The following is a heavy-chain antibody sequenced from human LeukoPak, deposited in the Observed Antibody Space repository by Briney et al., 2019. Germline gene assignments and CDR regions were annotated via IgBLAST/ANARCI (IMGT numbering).Heavy chain of an antibody. D-gene: IGHD4-17*01. CDR3: ARALRRREYYFDY. Sequence: ASETLSLTCTVSGGSISSSSYYWGWIRQPPGKGLEWIGSIYYSGSTYYNPSLKSRVTISVDTSKNQFSLKLSSVTAADTAVYYCARALRRREYYFDYWGQGTLVTVSS. CDR2: IYYSGST. J-gene: IGHJ4*02. CDR1: GGSISSSSYY. V-gene: IGHV4-39*07.